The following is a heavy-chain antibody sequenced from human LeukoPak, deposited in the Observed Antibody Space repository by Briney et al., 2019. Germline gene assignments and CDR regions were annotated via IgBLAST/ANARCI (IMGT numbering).Heavy chain of an antibody. Sequence: GGSLRLSCAASGFTFSDYYMTWIRQAPGKGLEWVSYISSTGNTIYYADSMKGRFTISRDNAKNSLYLQMNSLRAEDTAVYYCARVVRYLDYYCMDVWGKGTTVTVSS. D-gene: IGHD2/OR15-2a*01. CDR3: ARVVRYLDYYCMDV. V-gene: IGHV3-11*04. J-gene: IGHJ6*03. CDR2: ISSTGNTI. CDR1: GFTFSDYY.